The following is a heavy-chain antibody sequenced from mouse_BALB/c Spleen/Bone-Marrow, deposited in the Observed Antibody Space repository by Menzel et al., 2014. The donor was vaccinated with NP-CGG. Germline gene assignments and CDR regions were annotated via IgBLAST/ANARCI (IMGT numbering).Heavy chain of an antibody. V-gene: IGHV1-80*01. CDR2: IYPGDGDT. Sequence: VQLQQSGAELVRPESSVKISCKASGYAFSTYWMIWVKRRPGQGLEWIGQIYPGDGDTNYNGKFKGKATLTADKSSSTAYMQLSSLTSEDSAVYFCARGARSAMDYWGQGTSVTVSS. CDR3: ARGARSAMDY. CDR1: GYAFSTYW. J-gene: IGHJ4*01.